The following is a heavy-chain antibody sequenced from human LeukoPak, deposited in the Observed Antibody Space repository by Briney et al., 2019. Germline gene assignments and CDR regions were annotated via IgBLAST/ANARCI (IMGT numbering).Heavy chain of an antibody. J-gene: IGHJ6*02. V-gene: IGHV4-59*12. D-gene: IGHD3-16*01. CDR2: ILFSGST. Sequence: PSETLSLTCSVSGGSINNYYWSWIRQPPGKGLEWIGYILFSGSTNYNSSLKSRVTMSVDTSKNQFSLRLSSVTAADTAVYYCARLKGITFGGVNPYYYYGMDVWGQGTTVTVSS. CDR1: GGSINNYY. CDR3: ARLKGITFGGVNPYYYYGMDV.